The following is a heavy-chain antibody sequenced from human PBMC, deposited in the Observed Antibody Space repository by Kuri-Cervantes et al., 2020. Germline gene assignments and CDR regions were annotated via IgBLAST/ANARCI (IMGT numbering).Heavy chain of an antibody. CDR3: ARLLAAPNNWFDP. J-gene: IGHJ5*02. CDR2: IIPIFGTA. V-gene: IGHV1-69*05. D-gene: IGHD2-15*01. CDR1: GYTLRELS. Sequence: SVKVSCKVFGYTLRELSIHWVRQAPGQGLEWMGGIIPIFGTANYAQKFQGRVTITTDESTSTAYMELSSLRSEDTAVYYCARLLAAPNNWFDPWGQGTLVTVSS.